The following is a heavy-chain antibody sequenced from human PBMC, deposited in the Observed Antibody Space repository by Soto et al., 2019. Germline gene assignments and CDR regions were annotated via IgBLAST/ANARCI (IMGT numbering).Heavy chain of an antibody. CDR3: ARDLGSSGYFDL. J-gene: IGHJ4*02. D-gene: IGHD3-22*01. CDR2: IHYSGST. CDR1: GDSVDSVDYY. V-gene: IGHV4-39*02. Sequence: QLQLQESGPGLVKPSETLSLTCTVSGDSVDSVDYYWGWIRQPPGKGLEWIASIHYSGSTYYSPSLKSRATISGDTSKSQFSLTLSSVTAADTAMYFCARDLGSSGYFDLWGQGSLVTVSS.